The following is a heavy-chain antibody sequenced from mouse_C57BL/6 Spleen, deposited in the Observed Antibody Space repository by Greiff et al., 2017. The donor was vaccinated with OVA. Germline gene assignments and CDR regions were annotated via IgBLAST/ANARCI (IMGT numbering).Heavy chain of an antibody. CDR1: GFTFSSYG. D-gene: IGHD1-1*01. J-gene: IGHJ1*03. V-gene: IGHV5-6*01. Sequence: VQLMESGGDLVKPGGSLTLSCAASGFTFSSYGMPWVRQTPGKGLEWVATISSGGSYTYYPDSVKGRFTISRDNAKNTLYLQMSNLKSENTAMYYCARLEFITAIVAQYFDVWGTGTTVTVAS. CDR2: ISSGGSYT. CDR3: ARLEFITAIVAQYFDV.